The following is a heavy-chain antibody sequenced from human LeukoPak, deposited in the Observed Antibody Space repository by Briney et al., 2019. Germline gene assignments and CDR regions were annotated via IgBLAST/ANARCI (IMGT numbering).Heavy chain of an antibody. J-gene: IGHJ6*03. CDR2: IYTSGST. CDR3: AREGGYGDSRVHYYYYYMDV. CDR1: GGSISSGSYY. D-gene: IGHD4-17*01. Sequence: SETLSLTCTVSGGSISSGSYYWSWIRQPAGKGLEWIGRIYTSGSTNYNPSLESRVTMSVDTSKNQFSLKLSSVTAADTAVYYCAREGGYGDSRVHYYYYYMDVWGKGTTVTISS. V-gene: IGHV4-61*02.